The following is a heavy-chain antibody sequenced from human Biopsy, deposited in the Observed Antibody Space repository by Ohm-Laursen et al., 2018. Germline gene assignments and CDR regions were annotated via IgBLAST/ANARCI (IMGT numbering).Heavy chain of an antibody. Sequence: SETLSLTCTVSGGSLSSYSWSWIRQPAGKGLEWIGQIYTSGITNYNPSLKSRVTMSVDTSKNKFSLRVSSVTAADTAVYYCARDRDRRGWFDPWGQGTTVIVSS. D-gene: IGHD1-14*01. V-gene: IGHV4-4*07. J-gene: IGHJ5*02. CDR2: IYTSGIT. CDR3: ARDRDRRGWFDP. CDR1: GGSLSSYS.